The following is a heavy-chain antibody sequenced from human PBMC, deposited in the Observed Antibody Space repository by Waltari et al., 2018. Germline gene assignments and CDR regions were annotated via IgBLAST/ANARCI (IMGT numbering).Heavy chain of an antibody. Sequence: QVQLVESGGGVVQPGRSLRLSCAASGFPFSSYGMHWVRQAPGKGLEWVAVIWYDGSNKYYADSVKGRFTISRDNSKNTLYLQMNSLRAEDTAMYYCARTGRGNHYDSSDFQYWGQGTLVTVSS. CDR1: GFPFSSYG. CDR2: IWYDGSNK. CDR3: ARTGRGNHYDSSDFQY. V-gene: IGHV3-33*08. J-gene: IGHJ1*01. D-gene: IGHD3-22*01.